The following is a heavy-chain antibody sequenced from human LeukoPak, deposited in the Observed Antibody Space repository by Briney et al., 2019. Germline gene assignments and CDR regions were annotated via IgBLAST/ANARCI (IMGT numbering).Heavy chain of an antibody. J-gene: IGHJ4*02. V-gene: IGHV3-30-3*01. CDR3: ARDGGTTVTHGGLDY. Sequence: AGGSLRLSCAASGFTFSSYAMHWVRQAPGKGLEWVAVISYDGSNKYYADSVKGRFTISRDNSKNTLYLQMNSLRAEDTAVYYCARDGGTTVTHGGLDYWGQGTLVTVSS. CDR2: ISYDGSNK. CDR1: GFTFSSYA. D-gene: IGHD4-17*01.